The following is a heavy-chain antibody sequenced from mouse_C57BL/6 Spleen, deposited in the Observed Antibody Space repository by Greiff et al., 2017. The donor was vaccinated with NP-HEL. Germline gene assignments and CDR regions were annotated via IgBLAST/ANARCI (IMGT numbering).Heavy chain of an antibody. J-gene: IGHJ3*01. CDR1: GYSFTDYN. CDR3: ARGGRTWFAY. Sequence: EVQVVESGPELVKPGASVKISCKASGYSFTDYNMNWVKQSNGKSLEWIGDINPNNGGTIYNQKFKGKATLTVDKSSSTAYMELRSLTYEDTAVYYCARGGRTWFAYWGQGTLVTVSA. CDR2: INPNNGGT. V-gene: IGHV1-18*01.